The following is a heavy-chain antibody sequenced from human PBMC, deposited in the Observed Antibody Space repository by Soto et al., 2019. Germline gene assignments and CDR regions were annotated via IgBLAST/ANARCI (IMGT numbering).Heavy chain of an antibody. D-gene: IGHD2-15*01. CDR2: INAGNGNT. CDR3: ARGEGYCSGGSCYRWFDP. CDR1: GYTFTKYA. Sequence: GASVKVSCKASGYTFTKYAMHWVRQAPGQGLEWMGWINAGNGNTKYSQKFQGRVTITRDTSASTAYMELSSLRSEDTAVYYCARGEGYCSGGSCYRWFDPWGQGTLVTVSS. V-gene: IGHV1-3*01. J-gene: IGHJ5*02.